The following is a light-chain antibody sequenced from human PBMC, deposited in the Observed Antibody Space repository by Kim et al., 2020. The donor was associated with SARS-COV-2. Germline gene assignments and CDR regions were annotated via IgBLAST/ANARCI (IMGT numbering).Light chain of an antibody. V-gene: IGLV7-46*01. J-gene: IGLJ2*01. CDR2: HTN. CDR1: TGAVTSGHY. CDR3: LLSYGDSRV. Sequence: APGGTVTLTCGSSTGAVTSGHYSYWFQQKPGQAPKTLIYHTNNKLSWTPARFSGSLLGGKAALTLSGAQPEDEAEYYCLLSYGDSRVFGGGTQLTVL.